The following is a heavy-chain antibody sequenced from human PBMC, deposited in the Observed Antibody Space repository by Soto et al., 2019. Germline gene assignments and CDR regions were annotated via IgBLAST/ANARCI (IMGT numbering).Heavy chain of an antibody. Sequence: QVLLVQSGAEVKKPGSSVKISCKTSGGTFGTFAITWVRLAPGRGLEWMGVIIPGFAAPTYARTLQGRVSITPDESTSTAYMGVLGLTFDDAAVYYWARVRLMRGNSYCYVLDVWGQGTTVTVSS. CDR3: ARVRLMRGNSYCYVLDV. D-gene: IGHD2-21*02. CDR1: GGTFGTFA. J-gene: IGHJ6*02. CDR2: IIPGFAAP. V-gene: IGHV1-69*05.